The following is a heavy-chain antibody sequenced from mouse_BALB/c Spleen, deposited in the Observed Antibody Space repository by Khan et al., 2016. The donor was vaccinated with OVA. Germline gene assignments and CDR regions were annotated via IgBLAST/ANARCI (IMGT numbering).Heavy chain of an antibody. CDR2: ISCYNGAT. V-gene: IGHV1S34*01. CDR1: GYSFTGYY. J-gene: IGHJ3*01. CDR3: ARGDYYGSSSVAY. Sequence: LVKTGASVKISCKASGYSFTGYYMHWVKQSPGKSLEWIGYISCYNGATSYNQKFKGKATFTVDTSSSTAYMQFNSLTSEDSAVYYCARGDYYGSSSVAYWGQGILVTVSA. D-gene: IGHD1-1*01.